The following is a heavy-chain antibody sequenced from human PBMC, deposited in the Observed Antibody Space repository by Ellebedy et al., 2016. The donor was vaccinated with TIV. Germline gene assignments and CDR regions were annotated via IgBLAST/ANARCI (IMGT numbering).Heavy chain of an antibody. D-gene: IGHD6-19*01. V-gene: IGHV3-72*01. CDR1: GFTFSDHY. Sequence: GESLKISXAASGFTFSDHYMDWVRQAPGKGLEWVGRIRKKTNSYTTEYAASVKGRFTFSRDDSKSIAYLQMNSLKSEDTAVYYCSRDGYSSGDYWGQGTLVTVSS. J-gene: IGHJ4*02. CDR2: IRKKTNSYTT. CDR3: SRDGYSSGDY.